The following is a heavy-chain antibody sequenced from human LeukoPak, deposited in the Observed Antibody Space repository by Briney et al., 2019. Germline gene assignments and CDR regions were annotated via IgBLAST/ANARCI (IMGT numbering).Heavy chain of an antibody. CDR1: GFTFSSYA. CDR3: ARGHDTFDY. CDR2: MSYDGSNK. Sequence: GGSLRLSCVASGFTFSSYAMHWVRQTPGKGLEWVAVMSYDGSNKYYVDSVKGRFTISRDNSKNTLYLQMNSLRAEDTAVYHCARGHDTFDYWGQGTLVTVSS. D-gene: IGHD3-22*01. V-gene: IGHV3-30-3*01. J-gene: IGHJ4*02.